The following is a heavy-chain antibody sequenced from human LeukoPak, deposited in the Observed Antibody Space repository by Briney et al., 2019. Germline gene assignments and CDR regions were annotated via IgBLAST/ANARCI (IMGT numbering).Heavy chain of an antibody. Sequence: TGGSLRLSCAASEFDFSSHAMTWVRQAPGKGLEWVSAISISGSKTHYADSVKGRFTISRDNSKNTLYLQMNSLRAEDTAVYYCANEIRPNDYWGQGTQVTVSS. CDR2: ISISGSKT. CDR1: EFDFSSHA. D-gene: IGHD4-17*01. J-gene: IGHJ4*02. V-gene: IGHV3-23*01. CDR3: ANEIRPNDY.